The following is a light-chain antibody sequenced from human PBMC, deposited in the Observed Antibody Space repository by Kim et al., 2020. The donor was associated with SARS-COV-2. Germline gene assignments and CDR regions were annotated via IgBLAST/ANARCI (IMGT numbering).Light chain of an antibody. Sequence: SYELTQPPSVSVSPGQTASITCSGDKLGDKYACWYQQKPGQSPVLVIYQDNKRPSGIPERFSGSNSGNTATLTINGTQAMDEADYYCQAWDSSTGVFGTG. CDR2: QDN. CDR1: KLGDKY. CDR3: QAWDSSTGV. J-gene: IGLJ1*01. V-gene: IGLV3-1*01.